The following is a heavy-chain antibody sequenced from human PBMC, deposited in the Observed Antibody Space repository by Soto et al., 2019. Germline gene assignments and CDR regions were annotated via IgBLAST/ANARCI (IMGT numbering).Heavy chain of an antibody. J-gene: IGHJ4*02. CDR2: IYWDGVK. CDR1: GFSVTTNGVN. CDR3: AHSRNSYLFDY. D-gene: IGHD1-26*01. V-gene: IGHV2-5*02. Sequence: QITLKESGPTLVKPTQTLTLTCTFSGFSVTTNGVNVGWVRQPPGKALEWLALIYWDGVKSYSPSLKNRITITRDTSTSQVILTVTNMNPLDTATYYCAHSRNSYLFDYWCQGALVTVSS.